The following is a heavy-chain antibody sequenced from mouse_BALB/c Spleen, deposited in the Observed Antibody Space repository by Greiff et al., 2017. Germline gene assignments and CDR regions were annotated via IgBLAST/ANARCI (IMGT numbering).Heavy chain of an antibody. Sequence: VQLQESGAELVRPGSSVKISCKASGYAFSSYWMNWVKQRPGQGLEWLGQIYPGDGDTNYNGKFKGKATLTADKSSSTAYMQLSSLTSEDSAVYFCARSDYDYAMDYWGQGTSVTVSS. D-gene: IGHD2-4*01. CDR3: ARSDYDYAMDY. V-gene: IGHV1-80*01. CDR1: GYAFSSYW. J-gene: IGHJ4*01. CDR2: IYPGDGDT.